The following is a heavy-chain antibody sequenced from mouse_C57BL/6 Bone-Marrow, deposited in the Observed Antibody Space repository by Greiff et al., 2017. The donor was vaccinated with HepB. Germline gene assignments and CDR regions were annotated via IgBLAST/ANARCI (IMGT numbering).Heavy chain of an antibody. J-gene: IGHJ1*03. CDR2: IYPGGGYT. Sequence: QVQLQQSGAELVRPGTSVKMSCKASGYTFTNYWIGWAKQRPGHGLEWIGDIYPGGGYTNYNEKFKGKATLTADKSSSTAYMQFSSLTSEDSAIYYCARVYYGSSYSSYWYFDVWGTGTTVTVSS. D-gene: IGHD1-1*01. V-gene: IGHV1-63*01. CDR1: GYTFTNYW. CDR3: ARVYYGSSYSSYWYFDV.